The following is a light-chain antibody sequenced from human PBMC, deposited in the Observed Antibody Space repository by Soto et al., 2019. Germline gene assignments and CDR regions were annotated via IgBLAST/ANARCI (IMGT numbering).Light chain of an antibody. V-gene: IGLV1-47*01. CDR2: RDD. Sequence: QPVLTQPPSVSATPGQRVTISCSGSNSNIGRNYVYWYRQLPGTAPKLLISRDDERPSGVPDRFSGSKSGTSASLAISGVRSEDEADYFCAAWDDSLRAPVFGGGTKLTVL. CDR1: NSNIGRNY. J-gene: IGLJ2*01. CDR3: AAWDDSLRAPV.